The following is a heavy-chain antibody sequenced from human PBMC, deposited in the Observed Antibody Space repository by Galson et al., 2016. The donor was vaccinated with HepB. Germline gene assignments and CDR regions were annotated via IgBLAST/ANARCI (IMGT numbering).Heavy chain of an antibody. V-gene: IGHV1-18*01. Sequence: SVKVSCKASGYIFAIYGITWVREAPGQGLEWIGWISPSNGNAKYAQNLQGRVTMTTNTSTNTAYMELKSLEFDDTAVYYYSRGPDPAAYWGQGTLVTVSS. CDR2: ISPSNGNA. J-gene: IGHJ4*02. D-gene: IGHD6-25*01. CDR3: SRGPDPAAY. CDR1: GYIFAIYG.